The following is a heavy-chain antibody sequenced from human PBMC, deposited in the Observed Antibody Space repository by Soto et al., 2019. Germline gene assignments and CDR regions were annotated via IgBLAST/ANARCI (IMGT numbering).Heavy chain of an antibody. Sequence: KLDWASVKVSCKASGFTFTSSAMQWVRQARGQRLEWIGWIVVGSGNTNYAQKFQERVTITRDMSTITAYMELSSLRSEDTAVYYCAADDIVATITPMEFDIWGQGTMVTVSS. D-gene: IGHD5-12*01. CDR2: IVVGSGNT. CDR1: GFTFTSSA. J-gene: IGHJ3*02. V-gene: IGHV1-58*02. CDR3: AADDIVATITPMEFDI.